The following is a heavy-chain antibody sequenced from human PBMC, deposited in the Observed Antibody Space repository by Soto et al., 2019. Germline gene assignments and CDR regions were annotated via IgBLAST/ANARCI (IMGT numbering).Heavy chain of an antibody. Sequence: QVQLQESGPGLVKPSQTLSLTCTVSGGSINTGGYYWGWIRHLPGEGLEWSGHIFYTGTAYYNPSLRSCVTVSIDTSANQFSLHMYSVTAADTAMYYCARRLDDTPETFFNWFDPWGQGILVTVSS. J-gene: IGHJ5*02. CDR1: GGSINTGGYY. V-gene: IGHV4-31*03. CDR3: ARRLDDTPETFFNWFDP. D-gene: IGHD2-15*01. CDR2: IFYTGTA.